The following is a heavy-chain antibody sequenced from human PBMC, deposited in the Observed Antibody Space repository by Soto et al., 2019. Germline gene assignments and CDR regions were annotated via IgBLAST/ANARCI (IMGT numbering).Heavy chain of an antibody. D-gene: IGHD6-25*01. J-gene: IGHJ3*02. V-gene: IGHV1-46*03. CDR2: INPNGGST. CDR1: GYSFTSQY. CDR3: ARGQGLAPGGGGTEPLDI. Sequence: QVQLVQSGAEVEKPGASVKISCKASGYSFTSQYVHWVRQAPGQGLEWMGIINPNGGSTTYAQKCQGRVATTRDKPTGTVHMGLSNLTSEATAVYYCARGQGLAPGGGGTEPLDIWGQGTMVTVAS.